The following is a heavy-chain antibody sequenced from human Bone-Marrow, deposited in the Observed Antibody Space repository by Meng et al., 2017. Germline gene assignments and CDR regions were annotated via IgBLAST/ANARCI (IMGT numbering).Heavy chain of an antibody. V-gene: IGHV6-1*01. CDR3: ARDSVDLEGNWYFDL. Sequence: SQTLSLTCAISGDRVSSNIAAWNWIRQSPSRGLEWLGRTYYRSKWYNDYAVSVKSRITINPDTSKRQFSLQLNSVTPEDTAVYYCARDSVDLEGNWYFDLWGRGTLVTVSS. CDR2: TYYRSKWYN. CDR1: GDRVSSNIAA. D-gene: IGHD1-1*01. J-gene: IGHJ2*01.